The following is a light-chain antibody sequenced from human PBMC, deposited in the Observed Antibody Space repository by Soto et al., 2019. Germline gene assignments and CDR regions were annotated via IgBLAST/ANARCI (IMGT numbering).Light chain of an antibody. J-gene: IGLJ1*01. CDR2: SNN. CDR3: AAWDDSLNGYNV. CDR1: SSNIGSNT. V-gene: IGLV1-44*01. Sequence: QSALTQPPSASGTPGQRVTISCSGSSSNIGSNTVNWYQQLPGTAPKLLIYSNNQRPSGLPDRFSGSKSVTSASLDISGRQSEDEADYDRAAWDDSLNGYNVFGTGTKLTVL.